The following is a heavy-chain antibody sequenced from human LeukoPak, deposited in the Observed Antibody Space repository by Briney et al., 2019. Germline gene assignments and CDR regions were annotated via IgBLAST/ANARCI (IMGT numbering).Heavy chain of an antibody. D-gene: IGHD5-12*01. Sequence: EASVKVSCKPSGCTFTDFFLHWVRQAPGQGLEWMGWINPNSGDTNYAQKFQGRVTITRDTSISTVFLDPDRLTSADTAIYYCARLKWPTDYWGQGTLVTVSS. J-gene: IGHJ4*02. CDR3: ARLKWPTDY. CDR2: INPNSGDT. V-gene: IGHV1-2*02. CDR1: GCTFTDFF.